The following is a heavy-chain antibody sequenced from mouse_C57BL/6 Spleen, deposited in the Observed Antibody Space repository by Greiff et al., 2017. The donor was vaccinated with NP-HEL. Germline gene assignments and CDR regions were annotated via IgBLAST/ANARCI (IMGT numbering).Heavy chain of an antibody. CDR3: ARSNDGYLHYFDY. Sequence: VKQSCKASGYTFTSYWMHWVKQRPGQGLEWIGEIDPSDSNTNYNQKFKGKSTLTVDKSSSTAYMQLSSLTSEDSAVYYCARSNDGYLHYFDYWGQGTTLTVSS. D-gene: IGHD2-3*01. V-gene: IGHV1-69*01. CDR1: GYTFTSYW. CDR2: IDPSDSNT. J-gene: IGHJ2*01.